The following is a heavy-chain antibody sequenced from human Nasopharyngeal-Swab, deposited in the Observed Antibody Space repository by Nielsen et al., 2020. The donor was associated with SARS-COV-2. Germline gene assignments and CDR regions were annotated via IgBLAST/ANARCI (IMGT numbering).Heavy chain of an antibody. Sequence: SETLSLTCNVSGVSISSSSYYWGWIRQPPGKGLEWIWSMYDGATYSTPSLKSRVIIHADTSKNHLSLSLSSVTVADTAVYYCARRLAAAAGINAFDVWGQGTLVSVSS. CDR2: MYDGAT. D-gene: IGHD6-13*01. J-gene: IGHJ3*01. V-gene: IGHV4-39*02. CDR3: ARRLAAAAGINAFDV. CDR1: GVSISSSSYY.